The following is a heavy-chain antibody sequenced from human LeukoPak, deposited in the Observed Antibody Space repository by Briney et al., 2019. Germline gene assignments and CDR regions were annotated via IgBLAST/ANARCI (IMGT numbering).Heavy chain of an antibody. D-gene: IGHD6-6*01. CDR2: IYTSGST. Sequence: SETLSLTCTVSGGSISNYYWSWIRQPAGKGLEWIGRIYTSGSTNYNPSLKSRVTMSVDTSKNQFSLKLDSVTAADTAVYYRARDVRRSSSSSDSYYYYMHVWGKGTTVTVSS. J-gene: IGHJ6*03. V-gene: IGHV4-4*07. CDR1: GGSISNYY. CDR3: ARDVRRSSSSSDSYYYYMHV.